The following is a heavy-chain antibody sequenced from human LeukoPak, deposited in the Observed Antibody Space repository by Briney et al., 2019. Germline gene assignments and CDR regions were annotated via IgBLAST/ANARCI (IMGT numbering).Heavy chain of an antibody. V-gene: IGHV4-34*01. D-gene: IGHD4-17*01. J-gene: IGHJ5*02. Sequence: SGTLSLTCAVYGGSFSGYYWSWIRQPPGKGLEWIGEINHSGSTNYNPSLKSRVTISVDTSKNQFSLKLSSVTAADTAVYYCARGARSFGPITVTKRGGWFDPWGQGTLVTVSS. CDR2: INHSGST. CDR3: ARGARSFGPITVTKRGGWFDP. CDR1: GGSFSGYY.